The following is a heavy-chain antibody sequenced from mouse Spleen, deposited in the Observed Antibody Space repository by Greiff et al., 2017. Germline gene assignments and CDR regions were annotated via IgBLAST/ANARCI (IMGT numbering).Heavy chain of an antibody. V-gene: IGHV5-15*01. CDR2: ISNLAYSI. J-gene: IGHJ3*01. CDR1: GFTFSDYG. Sequence: EVHLVESGGGLVKPGGSLKLSCAASGFTFSDYGMAWVRQAPGKGPEWVAFISNLAYSIYYADTVTGRFTISRENAKNTLYLEMSSLRSEDTAMYYCARHGNYYGSSTWFAYWGQGTLVTVSA. CDR3: ARHGNYYGSSTWFAY. D-gene: IGHD1-1*01.